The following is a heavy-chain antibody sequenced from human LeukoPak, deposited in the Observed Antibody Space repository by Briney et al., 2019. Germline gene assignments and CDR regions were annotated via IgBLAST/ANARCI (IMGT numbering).Heavy chain of an antibody. V-gene: IGHV3-21*01. CDR3: ARDKFDFREYNWFDP. J-gene: IGHJ5*02. D-gene: IGHD3-3*01. CDR1: GFTFSSYS. Sequence: PGGSLRLSCAASGFTFSSYSMNWVRQAPGKGLEWVSSISSSSSYIYYADSVKGRFTISRDNAKNSLYLQMNSLRAEDTAVYYCARDKFDFREYNWFDPWGQGTLVTVSS. CDR2: ISSSSSYI.